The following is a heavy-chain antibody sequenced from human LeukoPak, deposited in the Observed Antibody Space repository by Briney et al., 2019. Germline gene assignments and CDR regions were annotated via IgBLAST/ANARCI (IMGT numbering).Heavy chain of an antibody. J-gene: IGHJ4*02. CDR1: GYTFTNYY. V-gene: IGHV1-18*04. CDR3: ARPSTSTVAGDYDY. Sequence: GASVKVSCKASGYTFTNYYIHWVRQAPGQGLEWMGWISAYNGNTNYAQKLQGRVTMTTDTSTSTAYMELRSLRSDDTAVYYCARPSTSTVAGDYDYWGQGTLVTVSS. CDR2: ISAYNGNT. D-gene: IGHD6-19*01.